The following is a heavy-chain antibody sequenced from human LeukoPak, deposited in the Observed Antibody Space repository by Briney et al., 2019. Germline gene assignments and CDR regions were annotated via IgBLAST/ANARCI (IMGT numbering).Heavy chain of an antibody. CDR2: IYYSGST. CDR3: ARDGSGPFYYYYGMDV. V-gene: IGHV4-59*08. Sequence: SETLSLTCTVSGGSISSYYWSWIRQPPGKGLEWIGYIYYSGSTNYNPSLKSRVTISVDTSKNQFSLKLSSVTAADTAVYYCARDGSGPFYYYYGMDVWGQGTTVTVSS. J-gene: IGHJ6*02. CDR1: GGSISSYY. D-gene: IGHD3-10*01.